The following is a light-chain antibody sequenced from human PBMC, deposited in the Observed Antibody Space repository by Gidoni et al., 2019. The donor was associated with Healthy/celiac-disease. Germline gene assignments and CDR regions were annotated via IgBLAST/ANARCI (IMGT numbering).Light chain of an antibody. CDR3: QQYGSAQT. CDR1: HSVSSSY. Sequence: EIVLTQSPGTLSLSPGERATLSCRASHSVSSSYLAGYQQKPGQAPRLLIYGASSRGTGIPDRVSGSGSGTDFTLTISRLEPEDFAVYDCQQYGSAQTFGQGTKVEIK. J-gene: IGKJ1*01. V-gene: IGKV3-20*01. CDR2: GAS.